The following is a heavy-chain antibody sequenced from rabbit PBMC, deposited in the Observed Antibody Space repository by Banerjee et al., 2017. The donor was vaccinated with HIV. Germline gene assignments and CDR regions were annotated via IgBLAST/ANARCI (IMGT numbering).Heavy chain of an antibody. V-gene: IGHV1S40*01. Sequence: QSLEESGGDLVKPGASLTLTCTASGFSFSSSYYMCWVRQAPGKGLEWIGCIGTNPVFTYYATWAKGRFTISKTSTTVTLQMTSLTAADTATYFCVRAHASSSGYYTYLYLWGQGTLVTVS. CDR3: VRAHASSSGYYTYLYL. J-gene: IGHJ4*01. D-gene: IGHD1-1*01. CDR2: IGTNPVFT. CDR1: GFSFSSSYY.